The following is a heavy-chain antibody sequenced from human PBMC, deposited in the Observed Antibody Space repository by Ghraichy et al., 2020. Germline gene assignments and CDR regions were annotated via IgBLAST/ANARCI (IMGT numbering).Heavy chain of an antibody. CDR1: GFTFDDYA. CDR3: AKDKAGYYYYGMDV. CDR2: ISWNSGSI. V-gene: IGHV3-9*01. J-gene: IGHJ6*02. D-gene: IGHD6-19*01. Sequence: GGSLRLSCAASGFTFDDYAMHWVRQAPGKGLEWVSGISWNSGSIGYADSVKGRFTISRDNAKNSLYLQMNSLRAEDTALYYCAKDKAGYYYYGMDVWGQGTTVTVSS.